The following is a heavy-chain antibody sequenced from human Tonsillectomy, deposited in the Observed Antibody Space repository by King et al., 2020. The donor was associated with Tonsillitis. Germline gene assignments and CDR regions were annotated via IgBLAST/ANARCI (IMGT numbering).Heavy chain of an antibody. CDR1: GFTFSSYE. J-gene: IGHJ3*02. V-gene: IGHV3-48*03. CDR3: AREGDVSLAMLRGVKNRSRAFDI. D-gene: IGHD3-10*01. Sequence: DVQLVESGGGLVQPGGSLRLSCAASGFTFSSYEMNWVRQAPGKGLQWISYISSSADTIYYADSVKGRFTISRDNAKNSLDLQMSSLRAEDTAVYYCAREGDVSLAMLRGVKNRSRAFDIWGRGTMVTVSS. CDR2: ISSSADTI.